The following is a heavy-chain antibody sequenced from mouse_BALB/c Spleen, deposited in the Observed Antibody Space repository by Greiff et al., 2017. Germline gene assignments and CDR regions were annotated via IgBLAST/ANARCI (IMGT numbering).Heavy chain of an antibody. CDR2: IDPENGNT. D-gene: IGHD3-1*01. J-gene: IGHJ4*01. CDR3: ARPSYYYAMDY. V-gene: IGHV14-1*02. Sequence: VQLKESGAELVRPGALVKLSCKASGFNIKDYYMHWVKQRPEQGLEWIGWIDPENGNTIYDPKFQGKASITADTSSNTAYLQLSSLTSEDTAVYYCARPSYYYAMDYWGQGTSVTVSS. CDR1: GFNIKDYY.